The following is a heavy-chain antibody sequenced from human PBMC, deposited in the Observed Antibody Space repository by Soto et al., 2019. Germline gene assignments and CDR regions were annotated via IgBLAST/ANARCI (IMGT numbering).Heavy chain of an antibody. Sequence: SVKVSCKAAGYTFTGYYMHWVRQAPGQGLEWMGWINPKSGGTNYAQKFQGRVTMTRDTSISTAYMELSRLRSDDTAVYYCARDRGDGSSNGCSNFDPWGHGPVVTAPS. CDR3: ARDRGDGSSNGCSNFDP. J-gene: IGHJ5*02. V-gene: IGHV1-2*02. CDR1: GYTFTGYY. CDR2: INPKSGGT. D-gene: IGHD2-2*01.